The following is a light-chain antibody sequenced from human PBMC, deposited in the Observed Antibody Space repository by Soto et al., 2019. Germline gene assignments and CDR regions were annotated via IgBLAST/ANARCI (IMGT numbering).Light chain of an antibody. CDR2: DVS. J-gene: IGLJ1*01. Sequence: QSALTQPRSVSGSPGQSVTISCTGTSSDVGGYNFVSWHQQHPGKAPKLMIYDVSKRPSGVPDRFSGSKSGNTASLTISGLQAEDEADYYCCSYAGSYTGVFGTGTKVTVL. CDR1: SSDVGGYNF. CDR3: CSYAGSYTGV. V-gene: IGLV2-11*01.